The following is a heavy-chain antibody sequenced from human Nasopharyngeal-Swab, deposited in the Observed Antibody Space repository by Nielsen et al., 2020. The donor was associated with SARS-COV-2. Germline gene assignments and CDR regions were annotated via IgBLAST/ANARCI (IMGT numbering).Heavy chain of an antibody. CDR2: IRSKAYGGTT. V-gene: IGHV3-49*04. CDR1: GFTFGDYA. J-gene: IGHJ3*02. D-gene: IGHD6-19*01. CDR3: TRVGWLPPLDAFEI. Sequence: GESLKISCTASGFTFGDYAMSWVRQAPGKGLEWVGFIRSKAYGGTTEYAASVKGRFTISRDDSKSIAYLQMNSLKTEDTAVYYCTRVGWLPPLDAFEIWGQGTMVTVSS.